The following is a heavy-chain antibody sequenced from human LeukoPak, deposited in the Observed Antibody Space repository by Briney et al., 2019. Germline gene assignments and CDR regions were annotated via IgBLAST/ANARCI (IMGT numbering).Heavy chain of an antibody. J-gene: IGHJ4*02. D-gene: IGHD5-24*01. CDR1: GYIIATYY. Sequence: ASVKVSCKASGYIIATYYIDCVRQAPGQGLEWMGRINPSGGSTNYARQFQDRVTMTSDTSTTTVYTELSSLRSEDTAVYFCARVSRDGDYLFDYWGQGTLVTVSS. V-gene: IGHV1-46*01. CDR2: INPSGGST. CDR3: ARVSRDGDYLFDY.